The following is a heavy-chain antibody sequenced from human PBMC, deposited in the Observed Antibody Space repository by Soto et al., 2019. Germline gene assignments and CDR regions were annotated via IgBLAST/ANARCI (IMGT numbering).Heavy chain of an antibody. CDR1: GFSLSTNGVG. J-gene: IGHJ5*02. CDR3: AREGAIVPRFFDP. V-gene: IGHV2-5*01. D-gene: IGHD1-26*01. CDR2: IYWNDDK. Sequence: QITLKESGPPLVRPTETLTLMCTFSGFSLSTNGVGVGWIRQPPGKALEWLALIYWNDDKRYSPSLKSRLTITQDTSKNQVVLTMTNVDPVDTGTYYCAREGAIVPRFFDPWGQGTRVTVSS.